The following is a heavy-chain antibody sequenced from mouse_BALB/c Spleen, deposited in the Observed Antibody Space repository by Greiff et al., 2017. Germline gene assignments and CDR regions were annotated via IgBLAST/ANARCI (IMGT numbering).Heavy chain of an antibody. J-gene: IGHJ4*01. CDR2: IDPANGNT. CDR1: GFNIKDTY. V-gene: IGHV14-3*02. D-gene: IGHD2-10*02. CDR3: ARGWYGNYVEMLWDY. Sequence: EVKVVESGAELVKPGASVKLSCTASGFNIKDTYMHWVKQRPEQGLEWIGRIDPANGNTKYDPKFQGKATITADTSSNTAYLQLSSLTSEDTAVYYCARGWYGNYVEMLWDYWGQGTSVTVSS.